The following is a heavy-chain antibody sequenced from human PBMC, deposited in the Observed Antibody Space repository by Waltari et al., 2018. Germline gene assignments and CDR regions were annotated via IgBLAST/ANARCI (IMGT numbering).Heavy chain of an antibody. CDR1: GFTFSSYA. D-gene: IGHD4-17*01. CDR3: AKDRYGDYDY. V-gene: IGHV3-23*01. Sequence: EVQLLESGGGLVQPGGSLRLSWEASGFTFSSYAMRWVRQAPGKGLGWVSAISGSGGSTYYADSVKCRFTISRDNSKNTLYLQMNSLRAEDTAVYYCAKDRYGDYDYWGQGTLVTVSS. J-gene: IGHJ4*02. CDR2: ISGSGGST.